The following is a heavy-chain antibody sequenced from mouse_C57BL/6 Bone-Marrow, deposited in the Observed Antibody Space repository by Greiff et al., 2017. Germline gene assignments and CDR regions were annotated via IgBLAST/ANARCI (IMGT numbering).Heavy chain of an antibody. V-gene: IGHV1-19*01. CDR3: VKIITTVVATDFDY. D-gene: IGHD1-1*01. CDR1: GYTFTDYY. CDR2: INPYNGGT. Sequence: EVQLQQSGPVLVKPGASVKMSCKASGYTFTDYYMNWVKQSHGKSLEWIGVINPYNGGTSYNQKFKGKATLTVDKSSSTAYMELNSLTSEDSAVYYCVKIITTVVATDFDYWGQGTTLTVSS. J-gene: IGHJ2*01.